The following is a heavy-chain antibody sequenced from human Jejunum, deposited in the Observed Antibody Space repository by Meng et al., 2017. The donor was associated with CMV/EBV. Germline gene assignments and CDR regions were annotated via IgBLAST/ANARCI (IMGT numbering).Heavy chain of an antibody. V-gene: IGHV4-4*07. CDR3: ARGPGASTREGFDH. Sequence: QVQLTESGPGLVKPSETLSLTCTVSGGSINNYYWGWIRQSAGKGLEWIGRFYSSDTYNYHPSLNSRVTMSLDTSKKQFSLILSSVTAADTARYYCARGPGASTREGFDHWGLGTLVTVSS. CDR2: FYSSDTY. CDR1: GGSINNYY. J-gene: IGHJ4*02. D-gene: IGHD1-26*01.